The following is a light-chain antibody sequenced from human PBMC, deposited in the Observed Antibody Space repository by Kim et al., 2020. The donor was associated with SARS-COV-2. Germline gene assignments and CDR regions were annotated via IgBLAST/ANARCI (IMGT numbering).Light chain of an antibody. CDR1: QSVSGW. CDR3: QQYYTHWT. J-gene: IGKJ1*01. Sequence: DIQMTQSPSMLSVSVGDRVTITCRASQSVSGWLAWYQQKPGKAPKVLIYEASTLQSGAPSRFSGSGSGTEFTLTISSLQPEDVATYYCQQYYTHWTFGQGTKVDIK. V-gene: IGKV1-5*01. CDR2: EAS.